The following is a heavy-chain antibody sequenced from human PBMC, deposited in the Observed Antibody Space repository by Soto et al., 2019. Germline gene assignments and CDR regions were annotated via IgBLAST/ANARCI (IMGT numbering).Heavy chain of an antibody. V-gene: IGHV4-31*03. J-gene: IGHJ4*02. CDR2: IYYSGTT. Sequence: QVQLQESGPGVVKPSQTLSLTCTVTCGSISRGGYYWSWIRQHPGKGMEWIGYIYYSGTTYYNPSLKGRVTISVDTSKDQFSLKLSSVTAADTAVYYCARTPLDWGQGTLVTVSS. CDR1: CGSISRGGYY. CDR3: ARTPLD.